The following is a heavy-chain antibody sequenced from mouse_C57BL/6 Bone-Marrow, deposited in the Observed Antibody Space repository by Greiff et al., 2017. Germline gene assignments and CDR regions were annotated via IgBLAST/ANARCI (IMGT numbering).Heavy chain of an antibody. V-gene: IGHV1-53*01. CDR1: GYTFTSYW. J-gene: IGHJ2*01. CDR3: ARGGTTVEDYFDY. Sequence: VQLQQPGTELVKPGASVKLSCKASGYTFTSYWMHWVKQRPGQGLEWIGNINPSNGGTNYNEKFKSKATLTVDKSSSTAYMQLSSLTSEDSAVYYCARGGTTVEDYFDYWGQGTTLTVSS. D-gene: IGHD1-1*01. CDR2: INPSNGGT.